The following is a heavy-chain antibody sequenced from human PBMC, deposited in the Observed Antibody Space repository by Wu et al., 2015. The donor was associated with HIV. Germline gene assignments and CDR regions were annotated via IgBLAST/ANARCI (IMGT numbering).Heavy chain of an antibody. V-gene: IGHV1-18*01. J-gene: IGHJ6*03. CDR1: GYTFTSHG. CDR3: ARAGFMIFGVVTTKAYYMDV. Sequence: QAQMVQSGAEVKKPGASVKVSCKASGYTFTSHGITWVQQAPGQGLEWMGWISGYSANTNYAQKFQGRVTMTTDTSTSTGYMELRSLRSDDTAVYYCARAGFMIFGVVTTKAYYMDVWGKGTTVTVSS. D-gene: IGHD3-3*01. CDR2: ISGYSANT.